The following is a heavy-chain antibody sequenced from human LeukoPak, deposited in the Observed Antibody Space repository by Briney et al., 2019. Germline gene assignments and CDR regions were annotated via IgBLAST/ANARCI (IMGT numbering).Heavy chain of an antibody. Sequence: PSQTLSLTCAVSGGSISNGGYSWSWIRQPPGKGLEWIGSIYYSGSTYYNPSLKSRVTISVDTSKNQFSLKLSSVTAADTAVYYCARRMRTSGLYYGMDVWGQGTTVTVSS. CDR2: IYYSGST. J-gene: IGHJ6*02. D-gene: IGHD1/OR15-1a*01. V-gene: IGHV4-30-2*03. CDR3: ARRMRTSGLYYGMDV. CDR1: GGSISNGGYS.